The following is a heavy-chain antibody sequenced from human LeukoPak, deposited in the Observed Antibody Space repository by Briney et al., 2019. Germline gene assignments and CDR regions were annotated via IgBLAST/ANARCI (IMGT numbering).Heavy chain of an antibody. CDR2: ISGSAGTT. CDR1: GFTFSSYA. J-gene: IGHJ6*03. Sequence: GGSLRLSCAASGFTFSSYAMSWVRQAPGKGLEWVSTISGSAGTTYYADSVKGRFTISRDNSKNTLYLQMNSLRAEDTAVYYCARGEMATVTGVYYYYMDVWGKGTTVTVSS. D-gene: IGHD5-24*01. V-gene: IGHV3-23*01. CDR3: ARGEMATVTGVYYYYMDV.